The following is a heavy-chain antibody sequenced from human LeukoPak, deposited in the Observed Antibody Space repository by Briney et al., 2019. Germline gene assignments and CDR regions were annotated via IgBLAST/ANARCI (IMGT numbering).Heavy chain of an antibody. D-gene: IGHD6-19*01. CDR2: ISSSNSYM. J-gene: IGHJ3*02. V-gene: IGHV3-21*01. CDR3: ARDYFAVANNGDGFDI. Sequence: GGSLRLSCAASGFTFSSYSMNWVRQAPGQGLEWVSSISSSNSYMYYADSVKGRFTISRDNAKNSLYLQMNSLRAEATAVYYCARDYFAVANNGDGFDIWGQGTMVTISS. CDR1: GFTFSSYS.